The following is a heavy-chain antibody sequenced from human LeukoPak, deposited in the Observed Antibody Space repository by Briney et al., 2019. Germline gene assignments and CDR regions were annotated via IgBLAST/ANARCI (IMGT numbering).Heavy chain of an antibody. CDR3: ARDQGSGWYEE. D-gene: IGHD6-19*01. CDR2: IHTSGST. CDR1: GDSVSNYY. Sequence: SETLSLTCTVSGDSVSNYYWNWIRQPAGKGLEWIGRIHTSGSTNYNPSLKSRLTGSVDTSKSQFSLKLTSVTAADTAVYYCARDQGSGWYEEWGQGTLVTVSS. V-gene: IGHV4-4*07. J-gene: IGHJ4*02.